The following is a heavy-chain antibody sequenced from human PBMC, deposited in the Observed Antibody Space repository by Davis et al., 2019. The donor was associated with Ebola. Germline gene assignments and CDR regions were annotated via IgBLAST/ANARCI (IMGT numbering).Heavy chain of an antibody. V-gene: IGHV3-7*01. CDR2: IKEDGSEK. D-gene: IGHD2-2*01. J-gene: IGHJ4*02. CDR3: ARDGLEDCSTTSCYGDYFDY. Sequence: GESLKISCAASGFTFRSYWMSWVRQAPGKGLEWVAKIKEDGSEKFYVDSVKGRITISRDNAKNSLFLQMNSLRAEDTAVYYCARDGLEDCSTTSCYGDYFDYWGQGTLVTVSS. CDR1: GFTFRSYW.